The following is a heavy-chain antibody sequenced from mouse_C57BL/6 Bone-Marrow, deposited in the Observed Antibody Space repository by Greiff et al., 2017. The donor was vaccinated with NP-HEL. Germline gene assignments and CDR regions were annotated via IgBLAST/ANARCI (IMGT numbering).Heavy chain of an antibody. CDR3: AGAHWYFDV. J-gene: IGHJ1*03. CDR1: GYTFTSYW. Sequence: VQLQQPGAELVMPGASVKLSCKASGYTFTSYWMHWVKQRPGQGLEWIGEIDPSDSYTNYNQKFKGKSTLTVDKSSSTAYMQLSSLTSEDSAVYYCAGAHWYFDVWGTGTTVTVSS. V-gene: IGHV1-69*01. CDR2: IDPSDSYT.